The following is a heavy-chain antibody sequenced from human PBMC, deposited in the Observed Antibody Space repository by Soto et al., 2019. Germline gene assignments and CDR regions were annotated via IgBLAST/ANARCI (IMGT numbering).Heavy chain of an antibody. CDR3: ARASMLGAFDI. CDR1: GGSISSGDYY. J-gene: IGHJ3*02. V-gene: IGHV4-30-4*01. Sequence: TLSLTCTVSGGSISSGDYYWSWIRQPPGKGLEWIGYIYYSGSTYYNPSLKSRVTISVDTSKNQFSLKLSSVTAADTAVYYCARASMLGAFDIWGQGTMVTVSS. D-gene: IGHD2-8*01. CDR2: IYYSGST.